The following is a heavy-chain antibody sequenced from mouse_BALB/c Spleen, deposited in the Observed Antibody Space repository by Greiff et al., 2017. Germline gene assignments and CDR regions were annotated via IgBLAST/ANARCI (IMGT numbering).Heavy chain of an antibody. CDR3: ARGGDYRYDERAWFAY. V-gene: IGHV5-6-5*01. D-gene: IGHD2-14*01. CDR1: GFTFSSYA. CDR2: ISSGGST. Sequence: EVMLVESGGGLVKPGGSLKLSCAASGFTFSSYAMSWVRQTPEKRLEWVASISSGGSTYYPDSVKGRFTISRDNARNILYLQMSSLRSEDTAMYYCARGGDYRYDERAWFAYWGQGTLVTVSA. J-gene: IGHJ3*01.